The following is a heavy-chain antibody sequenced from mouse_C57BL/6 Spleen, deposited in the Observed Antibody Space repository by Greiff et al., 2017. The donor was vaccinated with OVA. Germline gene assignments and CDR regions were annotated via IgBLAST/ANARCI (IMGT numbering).Heavy chain of an antibody. CDR3: ASGGPSFAY. J-gene: IGHJ3*01. CDR1: GYTFTSYC. CDR2: INPCRGYT. Sequence: QVQLQQSGAELAKPGASVKLSCKASGYTFTSYCMHWVKQRPGQGLEWIGYINPCRGYTTYNQKFKDKATLTADTSSSTAYMQLSSLTYEDSAVYYCASGGPSFAYWGQGTLVTVSA. V-gene: IGHV1-7*01.